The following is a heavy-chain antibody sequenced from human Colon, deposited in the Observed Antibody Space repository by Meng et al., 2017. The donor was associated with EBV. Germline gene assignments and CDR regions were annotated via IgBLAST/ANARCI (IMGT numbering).Heavy chain of an antibody. CDR2: IYHSGST. D-gene: IGHD3-10*01. CDR1: VGSISSSHYY. CDR3: ARRRGGSGRDC. J-gene: IGHJ4*02. Sequence: QLQLQESGPGRVKPPETLSLTCTVSVGSISSSHYYWGWVRQPPGKGLQWIGTIYHSGSTSYNPSLQSRVTMFVDTSKNQFSLMLTSVTATDTAVYYCARRRGGSGRDCWGQGTLVTASS. V-gene: IGHV4-39*01.